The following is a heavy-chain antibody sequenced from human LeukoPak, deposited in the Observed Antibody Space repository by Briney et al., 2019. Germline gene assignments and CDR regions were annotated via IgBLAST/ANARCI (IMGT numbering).Heavy chain of an antibody. V-gene: IGHV1-2*02. J-gene: IGHJ4*02. Sequence: GPSVKVSCKASGYTFTGYYMHWVRQAPGQGLGWMGWINPNSGGTNYAQKFQGRVTMTRDTSISTAYMELSRLRSDDTAVYYCARAEGYFDWLSDYWGQGTLVTVSS. CDR2: INPNSGGT. D-gene: IGHD3-9*01. CDR3: ARAEGYFDWLSDY. CDR1: GYTFTGYY.